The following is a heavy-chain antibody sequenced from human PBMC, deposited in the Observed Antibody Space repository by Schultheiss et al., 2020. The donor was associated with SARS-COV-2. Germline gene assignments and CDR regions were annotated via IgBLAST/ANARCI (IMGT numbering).Heavy chain of an antibody. D-gene: IGHD1-26*01. V-gene: IGHV4-39*02. CDR1: GGSISSSSYY. Sequence: SETLSLTCTVSGGSISSSSYYWGWIRQPPGKGLEWIGEINHSGSTNYNPSLKSRVTISVDTSKNQFSLQLNSVTPEDTAVYYCARDLWEHRLGVFDYWGQGTLVTVSS. J-gene: IGHJ4*02. CDR2: INHSGST. CDR3: ARDLWEHRLGVFDY.